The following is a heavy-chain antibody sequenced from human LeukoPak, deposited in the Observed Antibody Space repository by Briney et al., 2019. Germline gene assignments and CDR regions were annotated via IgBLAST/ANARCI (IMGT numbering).Heavy chain of an antibody. J-gene: IGHJ4*02. CDR2: IKQDGSET. V-gene: IGHV3-7*01. CDR3: ARDFWGAYRVDYFDY. Sequence: PGGFLRLSCAASGFTFINYWKSWVRRAPGKGLEWVANIKQDGSETYYVESVRGRFTISRDNAEKSLYLQMNSLRAEDTAVYYCARDFWGAYRVDYFDYWGQGTLVTVSS. D-gene: IGHD3-3*01. CDR1: GFTFINYW.